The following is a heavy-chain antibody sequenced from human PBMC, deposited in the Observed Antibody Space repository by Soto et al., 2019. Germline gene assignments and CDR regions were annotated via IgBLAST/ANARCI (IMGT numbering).Heavy chain of an antibody. V-gene: IGHV1-46*01. D-gene: IGHD5-12*01. CDR2: INPSGGST. Sequence: ASVEVSCKXSGYTFTSYYMHWVRQAPGQGLEWMGIINPSGGSTSYAQKFQGRVTMTRDTSTSTVYMELSSLRSEDTAVYYCAREGYSGYDYSYYGMDVWGQGTTVTVSS. CDR1: GYTFTSYY. CDR3: AREGYSGYDYSYYGMDV. J-gene: IGHJ6*02.